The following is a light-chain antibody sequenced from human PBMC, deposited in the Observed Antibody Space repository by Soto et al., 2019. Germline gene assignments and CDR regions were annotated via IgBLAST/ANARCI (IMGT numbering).Light chain of an antibody. J-gene: IGKJ4*01. CDR1: QDIAIY. V-gene: IGKV1-9*01. Sequence: IQLTQSPSSLSASVGDRVTITCRASQDIAIYLAWYQQKPGEAPKLLIYAASTLYGGVPSRFSGSGSGTDFAITITSLQAEDFATYDCQQLRMYPSTFGGGTKVDIK. CDR2: AAS. CDR3: QQLRMYPST.